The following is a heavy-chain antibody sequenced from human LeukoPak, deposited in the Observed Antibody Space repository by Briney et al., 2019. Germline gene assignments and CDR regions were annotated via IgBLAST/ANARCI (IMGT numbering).Heavy chain of an antibody. CDR1: GFIFGTYA. CDR3: ARYRFSGVVAVTPHDY. J-gene: IGHJ4*02. D-gene: IGHD2-15*01. CDR2: ISGSGTTT. V-gene: IGHV3-23*01. Sequence: PGGSLRLSCAGSGFIFGTYAMSWVRQAPGKGLEWVSGISGSGTTTYYADSVKGRFIISRDNSKDTLYLQMNSLRAEDTALYFCARYRFSGVVAVTPHDYWGQGTLVSV.